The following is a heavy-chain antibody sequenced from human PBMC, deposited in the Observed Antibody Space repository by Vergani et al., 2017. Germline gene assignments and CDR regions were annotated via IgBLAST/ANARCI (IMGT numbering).Heavy chain of an antibody. CDR3: AGDLYSSSWYKDYYYGMDV. CDR1: GGTFSSYA. J-gene: IGHJ6*02. D-gene: IGHD6-13*01. V-gene: IGHV1-69*01. CDR2: IIPIFGTA. Sequence: QVQLVQSGAEVKKPGSSVKVSCKASGGTFSSYAISWVRQAPGQGLEWMGGIIPIFGTANYAQKFQGRVTITADESTSTADMELSSLRSEDTAVYYCAGDLYSSSWYKDYYYGMDVWGQGTTVTVSS.